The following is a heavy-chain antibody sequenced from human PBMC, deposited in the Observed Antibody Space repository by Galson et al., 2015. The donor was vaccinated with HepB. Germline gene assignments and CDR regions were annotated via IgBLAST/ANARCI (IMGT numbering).Heavy chain of an antibody. CDR3: ARGPDYYDSIGSHYYDYMDV. D-gene: IGHD3-22*01. Sequence: SVKVSCKASGDTFSSYAISWVRQAPGQGLEWMGGIIPIFGTANYAQKFQGRVTITADESTSTAYMELSSLRSEDTAVYYWARGPDYYDSIGSHYYDYMDVVVKGTTVTVSS. J-gene: IGHJ6*03. CDR2: IIPIFGTA. CDR1: GDTFSSYA. V-gene: IGHV1-69*13.